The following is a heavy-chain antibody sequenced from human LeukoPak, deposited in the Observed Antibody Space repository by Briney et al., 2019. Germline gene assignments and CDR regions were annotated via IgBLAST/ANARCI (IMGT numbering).Heavy chain of an antibody. Sequence: PGGSLRLSCVASGFTFSHYWMTWYRQAPGKGLEWVYNVNHTESIQAEEDSVSSPINNSRDNPKNTLNLQINSLTAEDTGVYYCAKAGIAVPATPEYCGQGTQVTVSS. CDR1: GFTFSHYW. CDR3: AKAGIAVPATPEY. J-gene: IGHJ4*02. CDR2: VNHTESIQ. D-gene: IGHD6-19*01. V-gene: IGHV3-7*01.